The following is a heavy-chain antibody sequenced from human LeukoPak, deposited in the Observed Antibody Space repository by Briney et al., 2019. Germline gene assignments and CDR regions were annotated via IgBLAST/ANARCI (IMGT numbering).Heavy chain of an antibody. V-gene: IGHV4-4*07. CDR1: GGSISSYY. J-gene: IGHJ6*03. D-gene: IGHD6-6*01. CDR2: IYTSGST. Sequence: SETLSLTCTVSGGSISSYYWSWIRQPAGKGLEWIGRIYTSGSTNYNPSLKSRVTMSVDTSKNQFSLKLSSVTAADTAVYYCARDYHSSSSDYYYYMDVWGKGTTVTVSS. CDR3: ARDYHSSSSDYYYYMDV.